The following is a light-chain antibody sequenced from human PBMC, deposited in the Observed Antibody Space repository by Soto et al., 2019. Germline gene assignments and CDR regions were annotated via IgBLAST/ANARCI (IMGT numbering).Light chain of an antibody. V-gene: IGLV2-23*02. CDR1: SSDVGSYNL. J-gene: IGLJ7*01. CDR2: EVN. Sequence: QSALTQPASVSGSPGQSITISCTETSSDVGSYNLVSWYQQHPTKAPKLMIYEVNKRPSGVSNRFSGSKSDNTASLTISGLQAEDEADYYCCSYAGSSTLAVFGGGTQLTVL. CDR3: CSYAGSSTLAV.